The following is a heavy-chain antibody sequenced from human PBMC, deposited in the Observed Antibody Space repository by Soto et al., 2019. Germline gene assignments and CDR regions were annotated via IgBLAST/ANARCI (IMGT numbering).Heavy chain of an antibody. Sequence: GASVKVSCKASGYTFTSYGISWVRQAPGQGLEWMGWISAYNGNTNYAQKLQGRVTMTTDTSTSTAYMELRSLRSDDTAVYYCARDRRVPSPRTIHGKAFDYWGQGTLVTVSS. CDR3: ARDRRVPSPRTIHGKAFDY. V-gene: IGHV1-18*01. CDR1: GYTFTSYG. D-gene: IGHD2-2*01. J-gene: IGHJ4*02. CDR2: ISAYNGNT.